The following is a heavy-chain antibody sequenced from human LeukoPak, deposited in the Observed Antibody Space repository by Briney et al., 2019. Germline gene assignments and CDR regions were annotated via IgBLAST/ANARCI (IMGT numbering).Heavy chain of an antibody. CDR3: ARVMVYARGLFDY. V-gene: IGHV3-21*01. CDR2: ISSSSSYI. CDR1: GFTFSSYS. D-gene: IGHD2-8*01. J-gene: IGHJ4*02. Sequence: GGSLRLSCAASGFTFSSYSMNWVRQAPGKGLEWVSSISSSSSYIYYADSVEGRFTISRDNAKNSLYLQMNSLRAEDTAVYYCARVMVYARGLFDYWGQGTLVTVSS.